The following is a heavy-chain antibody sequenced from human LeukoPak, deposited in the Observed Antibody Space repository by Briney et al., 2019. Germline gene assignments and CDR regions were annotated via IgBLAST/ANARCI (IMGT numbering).Heavy chain of an antibody. CDR1: GFIFSSYG. D-gene: IGHD3-16*01. V-gene: IGHV3-30*18. CDR3: AKGAVTTFGYYYGMDV. CDR2: ISYDGSNK. J-gene: IGHJ6*02. Sequence: GGSLRLSCAASGFIFSSYGMHWVRQAPGKGLEWVAVISYDGSNKYYADSVKGRFTISRDNSKNTLYLQMNSLRAEDTAVYYCAKGAVTTFGYYYGMDVWGQGTTVTVSS.